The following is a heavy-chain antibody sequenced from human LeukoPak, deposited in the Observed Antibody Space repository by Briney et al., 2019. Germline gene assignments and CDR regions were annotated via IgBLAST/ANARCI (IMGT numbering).Heavy chain of an antibody. D-gene: IGHD6-19*01. CDR3: ARPQYSSGWLPSTEYFHH. Sequence: GGSLRLSCAASGFTFSSYSMNWVRQAPGRGLEWVSYISSSSSTIYYADSVKGRFTISRDNAKNSLYLQMNSLRAEDTAVYYCARPQYSSGWLPSTEYFHHWGQGTLVTVSS. CDR1: GFTFSSYS. CDR2: ISSSSSTI. J-gene: IGHJ1*01. V-gene: IGHV3-48*01.